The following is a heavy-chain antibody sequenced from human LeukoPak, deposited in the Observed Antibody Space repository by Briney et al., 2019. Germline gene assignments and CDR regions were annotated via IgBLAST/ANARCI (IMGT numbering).Heavy chain of an antibody. J-gene: IGHJ3*02. Sequence: ASVTVSCKASGYTFTSYDINWVRQAPGQGLEWMGWMNPNSGNTGYAQKFQGRVTMTRDTSISTAYTELSSLRSDDTAIYYCVCGGAFDIWGQGTMVTVSS. CDR2: MNPNSGNT. CDR3: VCGGAFDI. V-gene: IGHV1-8*01. CDR1: GYTFTSYD.